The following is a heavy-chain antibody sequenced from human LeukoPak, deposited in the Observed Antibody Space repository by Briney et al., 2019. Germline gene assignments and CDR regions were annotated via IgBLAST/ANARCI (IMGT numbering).Heavy chain of an antibody. J-gene: IGHJ5*02. V-gene: IGHV3-48*01. CDR2: ISSSSSTI. CDR1: GFTFSSYS. D-gene: IGHD3-10*01. Sequence: GGSLRLSCAASGFTFSSYSMNWVRQAPGKGLEWVSSISSSSSTIYYADSVKGRFTISRDNAKNSQYLQMNSLRAEDTAVFYCARGQEGELLSPWFDPWGQGTLVTVSS. CDR3: ARGQEGELLSPWFDP.